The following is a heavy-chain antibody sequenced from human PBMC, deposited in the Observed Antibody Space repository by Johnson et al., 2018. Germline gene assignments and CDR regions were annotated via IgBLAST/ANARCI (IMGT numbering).Heavy chain of an antibody. V-gene: IGHV3-11*01. CDR3: ARDSGGQGLGPAEYFQD. CDR2: ISISGTTI. D-gene: IGHD6-19*01. Sequence: QVQLVQSGGGLVKPGGSLRLSCAASGFTFSDYYMAWIRQAPGKGLEWISYISISGTTIYYADSVKGRFTISRDNANNSLYLQMNSLRAEDTAIYYCARDSGGQGLGPAEYFQDWGQGTLVTVSS. J-gene: IGHJ1*01. CDR1: GFTFSDYY.